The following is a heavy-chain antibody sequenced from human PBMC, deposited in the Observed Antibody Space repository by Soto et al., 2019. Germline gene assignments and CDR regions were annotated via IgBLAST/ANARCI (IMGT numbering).Heavy chain of an antibody. V-gene: IGHV4-39*01. Sequence: SETLSLTCTVSGGSISSSSYYWGWIRQPPGKGLEWIGSIYYSGSTYYNPSLKSRVTISVDTSKNQFSLKLSSVTAADTAVYYCARSLFGYCSGGSCYLIYGMDVWGQGTTVTVSS. CDR1: GGSISSSSYY. J-gene: IGHJ6*02. CDR3: ARSLFGYCSGGSCYLIYGMDV. CDR2: IYYSGST. D-gene: IGHD2-15*01.